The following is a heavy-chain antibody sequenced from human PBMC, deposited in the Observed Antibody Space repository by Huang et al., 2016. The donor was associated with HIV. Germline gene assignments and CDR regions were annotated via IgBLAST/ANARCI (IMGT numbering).Heavy chain of an antibody. CDR3: ARKGRDDFWSGYPDY. CDR1: GFTFSDYY. CDR2: ISRTGNTI. J-gene: IGHJ4*02. D-gene: IGHD3-3*01. V-gene: IGHV3-11*04. Sequence: QVQLVESGGGLVKPGGSLRLSCAASGFTFSDYYMSWIRQGQGKGLEWVSYISRTGNTIYYPDSVKGRFTISRDNAKNSLFLQMNSLRAEDTAIYYCARKGRDDFWSGYPDYWGQGTLVTVSS.